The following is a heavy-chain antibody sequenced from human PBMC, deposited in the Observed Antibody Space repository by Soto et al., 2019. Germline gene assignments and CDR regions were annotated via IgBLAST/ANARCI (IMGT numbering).Heavy chain of an antibody. CDR3: ARQSLRNIRLGSCDY. J-gene: IGHJ4*02. D-gene: IGHD1-26*01. V-gene: IGHV3-33*01. CDR2: IWYDGSEK. Sequence: QVQLVESGGGVVQPGRSLRLSCAASGFTFSDYGMHWVRQAPGKGLEWVAVIWYDGSEKYYADSVKGRFTISRDNSKNALYLQKNSLRAEDTAVYYWARQSLRNIRLGSCDYWGQGALVTVSS. CDR1: GFTFSDYG.